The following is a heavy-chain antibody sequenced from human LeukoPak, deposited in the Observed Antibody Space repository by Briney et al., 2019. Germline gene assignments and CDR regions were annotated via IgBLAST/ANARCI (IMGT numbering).Heavy chain of an antibody. CDR1: GFTFSNHA. V-gene: IGHV3-23*01. J-gene: IGHJ4*02. CDR2: IGGSPCTT. CDR3: AREHKLGEPY. D-gene: IGHD3-16*01. Sequence: GGSLRLSCAASGFTFSNHAMSCVRQAPGKGLEWVSDIGGSPCTTCYADSVEGRFTISIDNSRNTLYLQMNSLRAEDTAVYYCAREHKLGEPYWGQGTLVAVSS.